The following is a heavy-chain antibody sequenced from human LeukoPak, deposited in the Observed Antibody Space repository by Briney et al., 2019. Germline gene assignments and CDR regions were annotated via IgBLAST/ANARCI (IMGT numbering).Heavy chain of an antibody. V-gene: IGHV3-30*18. CDR3: AKEYCTGNCYSDFFDH. CDR1: GFTFSSHG. J-gene: IGHJ4*02. D-gene: IGHD2-21*02. CDR2: ISYVGTTK. Sequence: GGSLRLSCAASGFTFSSHGMHWVRQAPGKGLEWVAVISYVGTTKYYADSVKGRFTISRDNSNNILYLQMNSLRAEDTAVYYCAKEYCTGNCYSDFFDHWGQGTLVTVSS.